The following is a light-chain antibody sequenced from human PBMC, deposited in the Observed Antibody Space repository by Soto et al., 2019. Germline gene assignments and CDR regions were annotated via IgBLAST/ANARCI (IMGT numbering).Light chain of an antibody. J-gene: IGLJ1*01. Sequence: QSVLTQPASVSGSPGQSITISCTGTSSDVGGYNYVSWSQQHPGKAPKLMIYEVSNRPSGVSNRFSGSKSGNTASLTISGLQAEDEAHYYCSSYTTTNTYVFGTGTKVTVL. CDR3: SSYTTTNTYV. CDR1: SSDVGGYNY. V-gene: IGLV2-14*01. CDR2: EVS.